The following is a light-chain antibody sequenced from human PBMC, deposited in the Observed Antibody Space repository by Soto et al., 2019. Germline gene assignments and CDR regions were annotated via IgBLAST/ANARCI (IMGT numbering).Light chain of an antibody. CDR3: SSYTSSRIF. CDR1: SSDVGGYNY. CDR2: DVS. Sequence: ALTQPASVSGSPGQSITISCTGTSSDVGGYNYVSWYQQHPGKAPKLMIYDVSNRPSGVSNRFSGSKSGNTASLTISGLQAEDEADYYCSSYTSSRIFFGTGTKVTVL. J-gene: IGLJ1*01. V-gene: IGLV2-14*01.